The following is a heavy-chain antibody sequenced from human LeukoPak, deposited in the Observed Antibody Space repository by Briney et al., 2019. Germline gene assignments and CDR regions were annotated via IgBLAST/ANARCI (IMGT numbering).Heavy chain of an antibody. CDR1: GGSFSGYY. J-gene: IGHJ1*01. CDR3: ARRPRYSSSSNLLGYFQH. D-gene: IGHD6-6*01. V-gene: IGHV4-34*01. Sequence: SETLSLTCAVYGGSFSGYYWSWIRQPPGKGLEWIGEINHSGSTNYNPSLKSRVTISVDTSKNQFSLKLSSVTAADTAVYYCARRPRYSSSSNLLGYFQHWGQGTLVTVSS. CDR2: INHSGST.